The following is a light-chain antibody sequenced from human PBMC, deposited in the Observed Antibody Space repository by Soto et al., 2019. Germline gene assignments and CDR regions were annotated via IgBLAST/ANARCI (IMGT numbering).Light chain of an antibody. J-gene: IGKJ5*01. Sequence: DIQMTQSPSSLSASVGDRVTITCQASQNINNYLNWYQPKPGRAPKLLIYDASNLEAGVPSRLRGSGSGTDFTFTIRRLKPEDIATYYCQQYENLPTFGQGTRLEIK. CDR1: QNINNY. CDR3: QQYENLPT. V-gene: IGKV1-33*01. CDR2: DAS.